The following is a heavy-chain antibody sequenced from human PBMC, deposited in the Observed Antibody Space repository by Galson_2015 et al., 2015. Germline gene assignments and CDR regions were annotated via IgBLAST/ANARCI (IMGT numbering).Heavy chain of an antibody. CDR3: ARDMSSVTLSDY. CDR1: GGSVSRGYYY. J-gene: IGHJ4*02. D-gene: IGHD2-21*02. V-gene: IGHV4-39*07. Sequence: ETLSLPCLVSGGSVSRGYYYWGWSRQPPGQGLEWIGSMFYTGSTYQNPSLKSRVTISIDRSKNQLSLKVRSVTAADTAIYYCARDMSSVTLSDYWGQGILVPVSS. CDR2: MFYTGST.